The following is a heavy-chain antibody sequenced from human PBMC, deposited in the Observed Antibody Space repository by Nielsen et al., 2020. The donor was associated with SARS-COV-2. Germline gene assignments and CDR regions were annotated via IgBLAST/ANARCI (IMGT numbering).Heavy chain of an antibody. CDR3: ATIAVAGEGDFDY. CDR1: GYSFSNNG. D-gene: IGHD6-19*01. Sequence: ASVKVSCKASGYSFSNNGISWVRQAPGQVFEWMGWISGYNGDTRYAQKFQGRVTMTRDTSTSTVYMELSSLRSEDTAVYYCATIAVAGEGDFDYWGQGTLVTVSS. CDR2: ISGYNGDT. V-gene: IGHV1-18*01. J-gene: IGHJ4*02.